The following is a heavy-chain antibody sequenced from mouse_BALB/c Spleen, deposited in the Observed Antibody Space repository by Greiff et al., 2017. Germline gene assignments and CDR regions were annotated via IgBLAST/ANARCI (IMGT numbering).Heavy chain of an antibody. V-gene: IGHV1S56*01. CDR1: GYTFTSYY. CDR2: IYPGNVNT. Sequence: VQLQQSGPELVKPGASVRISCKASGYTFTSYYIHWVKQRPGQGLEWIGWIYPGNVNTKYNEKFKGKATLTADKSSSTAYMQLSSLTSEDSAVYFCARNLGYRYEAAWFAYWGQGTLVTISA. J-gene: IGHJ3*01. D-gene: IGHD2-14*01. CDR3: ARNLGYRYEAAWFAY.